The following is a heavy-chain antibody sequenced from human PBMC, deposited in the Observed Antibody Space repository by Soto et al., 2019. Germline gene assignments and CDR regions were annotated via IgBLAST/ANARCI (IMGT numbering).Heavy chain of an antibody. V-gene: IGHV3-30*04. CDR2: IAPDASQI. D-gene: IGHD2-2*02. J-gene: IGHJ5*02. CDR1: GFGFGGKT. Sequence: GGSLRLSFAASGFGFGGKTMYWVRRAPGRGLEWVALIAPDASQIHYADSVKGRFTISRDNSKNTLYLQMDSLRAEDTSLYLCATDIHATWLLNSWGQGTLVTVSS. CDR3: ATDIHATWLLNS.